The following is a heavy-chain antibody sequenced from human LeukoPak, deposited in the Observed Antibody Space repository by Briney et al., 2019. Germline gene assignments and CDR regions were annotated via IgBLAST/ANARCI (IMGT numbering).Heavy chain of an antibody. CDR2: IYSGGST. Sequence: GGSLRLSCAASGLTVSNKYINWVRQAPGKGLEWVSVIYSGGSTYYADSVKARFTVSRDNSKNTLYLQMNSLGADDTAVYYCATNGDDYGDYLLYWGQGTLVTVSS. CDR3: ATNGDDYGDYLLY. CDR1: GLTVSNKY. D-gene: IGHD4-17*01. V-gene: IGHV3-66*01. J-gene: IGHJ4*02.